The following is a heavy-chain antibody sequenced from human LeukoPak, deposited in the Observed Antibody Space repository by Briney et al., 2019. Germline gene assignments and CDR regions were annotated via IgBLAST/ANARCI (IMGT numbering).Heavy chain of an antibody. CDR1: GGTFSSYA. V-gene: IGHV1-69*13. CDR2: IIPIFGTA. Sequence: SVKVSCRASGGTFSSYAISWVRQAPGQGLEWMGGIIPIFGTANYAQKFQGRVTITADESTSTAYMELSSLRSEDTAVYYCAREAYGGNSEVFDYWGQGTLVTVSS. J-gene: IGHJ4*02. D-gene: IGHD4-23*01. CDR3: AREAYGGNSEVFDY.